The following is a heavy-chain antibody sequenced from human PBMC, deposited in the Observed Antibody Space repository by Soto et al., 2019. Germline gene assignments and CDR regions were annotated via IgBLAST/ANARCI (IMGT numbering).Heavy chain of an antibody. V-gene: IGHV4-31*03. J-gene: IGHJ4*02. D-gene: IGHD2-21*02. CDR3: ARAPYGGNSVDY. CDR1: GGSISSGGYY. Sequence: QVQLQESAPGLVKPSQTLSLTCTVSGGSISSGGYYWSWIRQHPGKGLEWIGYIYYSGSTYYNPSLKIRVTISVDTSKNQFSLKLSSVTAAATAVYYCARAPYGGNSVDYWGQGTLVTVSS. CDR2: IYYSGST.